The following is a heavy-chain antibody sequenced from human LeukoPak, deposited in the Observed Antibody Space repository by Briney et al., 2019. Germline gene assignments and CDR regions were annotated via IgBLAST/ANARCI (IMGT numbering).Heavy chain of an antibody. Sequence: GGSLRLSCAASGFTFDDYTMHWVRQAPGKGLEWVSLISWDGGSTYSADSVKGRFTISRDNSKNSLYLQMNSLRTEDTALYYCAKDISYGYFSYFDYWGQGTLVTVSS. V-gene: IGHV3-43*01. CDR2: ISWDGGST. CDR1: GFTFDDYT. CDR3: AKDISYGYFSYFDY. J-gene: IGHJ4*02. D-gene: IGHD5-18*01.